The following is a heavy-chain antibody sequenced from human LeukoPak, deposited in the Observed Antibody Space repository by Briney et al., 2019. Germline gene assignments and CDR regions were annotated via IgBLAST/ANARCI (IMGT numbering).Heavy chain of an antibody. CDR2: IWRGGNTK. D-gene: IGHD6-19*01. Sequence: PGGSLRLSCSTSGFDFRMSAMHWVRQAPGKGLEWVAMIWRGGNTKFYVDSVKGRCNIFRDDFRSIFYLQMDSLTADDTAVYYCVAYPPDSGWAFWSWGQGALVTVSA. V-gene: IGHV3-33*01. CDR3: VAYPPDSGWAFWS. CDR1: GFDFRMSA. J-gene: IGHJ5*02.